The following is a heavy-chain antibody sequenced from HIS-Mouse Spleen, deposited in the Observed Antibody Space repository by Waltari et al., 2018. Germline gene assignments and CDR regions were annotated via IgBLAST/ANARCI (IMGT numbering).Heavy chain of an antibody. V-gene: IGHV4-34*01. CDR3: ARGPGEGANGA. J-gene: IGHJ5*02. D-gene: IGHD1-26*01. CDR2: INHSGST. CDR1: GGSFSGYY. Sequence: QVQLQQWGAGLLKPSETLSLTCAVYGGSFSGYYLSWIRQPTGKGLEWIGEINHSGSTNYNPSLKSRVTISVDTSKNQFSLKLSSVTAADTAVYYCARGPGEGANGAWGQGTLVTVSS.